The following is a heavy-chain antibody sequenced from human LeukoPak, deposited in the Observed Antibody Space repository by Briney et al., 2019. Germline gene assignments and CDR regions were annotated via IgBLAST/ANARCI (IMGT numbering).Heavy chain of an antibody. J-gene: IGHJ4*02. CDR2: IYTSGST. D-gene: IGHD5-12*01. CDR3: ARGSGYSGYLFDY. CDR1: SGSISSGSYY. V-gene: IGHV4-61*02. Sequence: SETLSLTCTVSSGSISSGSYYWSWIRQPAGKGLEWIGRIYTSGSTNYNPSLKSRVTISVDTSKNQFSLKLSSVTAADTAVYYCARGSGYSGYLFDYWGQGTLVTVSS.